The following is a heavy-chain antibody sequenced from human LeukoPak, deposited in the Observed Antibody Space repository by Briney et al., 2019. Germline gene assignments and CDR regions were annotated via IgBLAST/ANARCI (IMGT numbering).Heavy chain of an antibody. CDR3: AKDFSPLDTAMPDY. J-gene: IGHJ4*02. Sequence: PGRSLRLSCAASGFTFDDYAMHWVRQAPGKGLEWVSGISWNSGSIGYADSVKGRFTISRDNAKNSLYLQMNSLRAEDTALYYCAKDFSPLDTAMPDYWGQGTLVTVSS. CDR1: GFTFDDYA. V-gene: IGHV3-9*01. D-gene: IGHD5-18*01. CDR2: ISWNSGSI.